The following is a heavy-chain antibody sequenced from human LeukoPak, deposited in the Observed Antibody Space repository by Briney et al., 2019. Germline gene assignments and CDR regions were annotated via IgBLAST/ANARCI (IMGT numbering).Heavy chain of an antibody. CDR3: ARGHQRYSYDLGGY. V-gene: IGHV3-33*08. Sequence: GGSLRLSCAASGFTFSSYAMHWVRQAPGKGLEWVAVIWYDGSNKYYADSVKGRFTISRDNSKNTLYLQMNSLRAEDTAVYYCARGHQRYSYDLGGYWGQGTLVTVSS. CDR2: IWYDGSNK. J-gene: IGHJ4*02. D-gene: IGHD5-18*01. CDR1: GFTFSSYA.